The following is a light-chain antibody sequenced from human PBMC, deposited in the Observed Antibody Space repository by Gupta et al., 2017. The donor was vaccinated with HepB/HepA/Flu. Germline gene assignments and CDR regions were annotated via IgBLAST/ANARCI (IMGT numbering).Light chain of an antibody. CDR2: ENN. CDR1: SSNIGSNF. CDR3: GTWDNSLSAVV. Sequence: QSVFTQPPSVSAAPGPKGTIPCSGSSSNIGSNFVSWYQQLPGTAPKLLISENNKRPSGIPDRFSGCKSGTSATLGITGLQTGDEADYYCGTWDNSLSAVVFGGGTTLTVL. J-gene: IGLJ2*01. V-gene: IGLV1-51*02.